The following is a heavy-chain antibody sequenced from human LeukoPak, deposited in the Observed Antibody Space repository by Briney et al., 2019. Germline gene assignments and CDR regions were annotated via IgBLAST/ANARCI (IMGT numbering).Heavy chain of an antibody. V-gene: IGHV3-74*01. CDR1: GFTFSTYW. D-gene: IGHD6-19*01. CDR2: ISGDGSTT. Sequence: GGSLRLSCAASGFTFSTYWMHWVRQDPGKGLVWVSRISGDGSTTSYADSVKGRFTISRDNSKNTLYLQMSSLRAEDTAVYYCAKPWQWLINDAFDIWGQGTMVTVSS. CDR3: AKPWQWLINDAFDI. J-gene: IGHJ3*02.